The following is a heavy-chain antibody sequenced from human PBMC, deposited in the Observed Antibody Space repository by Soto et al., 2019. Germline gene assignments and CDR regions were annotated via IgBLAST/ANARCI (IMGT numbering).Heavy chain of an antibody. CDR3: ARGNFGSVVVPAAARIPLHP. CDR2: INHSGST. Sequence: SETLSLTCAVYGGSFSGYYWSWIRQPPGKGLEWIGEINHSGSTNYNPSLKSRVTISVDTSKNQFSLKLSSVTAADTAVYYCARGNFGSVVVPAAARIPLHPWGQGTLVTVSS. D-gene: IGHD2-2*01. CDR1: GGSFSGYY. V-gene: IGHV4-34*01. J-gene: IGHJ5*02.